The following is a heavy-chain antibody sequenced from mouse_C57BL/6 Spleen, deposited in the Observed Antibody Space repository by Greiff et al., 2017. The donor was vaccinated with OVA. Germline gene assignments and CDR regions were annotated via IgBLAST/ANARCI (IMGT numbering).Heavy chain of an antibody. CDR3: TREGMVTTEDFDY. CDR2: IDPETGGT. D-gene: IGHD2-2*01. Sequence: QVQLQQSGAELVRPGASVTLSCKASGYTFTDYEMHWVKQTPVHGLEWIGAIDPETGGTAYNQKFKGKAILTADKSSSTAYMELRSLTSEDSAVYYCTREGMVTTEDFDYWGQGTTLTVSS. CDR1: GYTFTDYE. J-gene: IGHJ2*01. V-gene: IGHV1-15*01.